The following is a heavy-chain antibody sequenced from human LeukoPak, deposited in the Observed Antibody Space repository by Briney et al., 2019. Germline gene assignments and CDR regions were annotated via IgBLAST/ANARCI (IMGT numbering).Heavy chain of an antibody. D-gene: IGHD3-22*01. CDR2: IIPIFGTA. J-gene: IGHJ4*02. Sequence: ASVKVSCKASGGTFSSYAISWVRQAPGQGLEWMGRIIPIFGTANYAQKFQGRVTITTDESTSTAYMELSSLRSEDTAVYYCARDSDSSGYGIYWGQGTLVTVSS. CDR1: GGTFSSYA. CDR3: ARDSDSSGYGIY. V-gene: IGHV1-69*05.